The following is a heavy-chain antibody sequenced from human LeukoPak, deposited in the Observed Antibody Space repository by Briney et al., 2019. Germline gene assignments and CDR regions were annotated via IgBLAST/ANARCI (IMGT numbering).Heavy chain of an antibody. CDR1: GYTFTSYG. V-gene: IGHV1-18*01. Sequence: ASVKVSCKASGYTFTSYGISWVRQAPGQGLEGMGWISAYNGNTNYAQKLQGRVTMTTDTSTSTAYMELRSLRSDDTAVYYCARDPLNYDILTGYLLGYWGQGTLVTVSS. CDR2: ISAYNGNT. CDR3: ARDPLNYDILTGYLLGY. J-gene: IGHJ4*02. D-gene: IGHD3-9*01.